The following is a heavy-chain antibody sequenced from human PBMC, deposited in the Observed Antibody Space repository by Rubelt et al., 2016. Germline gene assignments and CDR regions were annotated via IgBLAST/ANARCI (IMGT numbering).Heavy chain of an antibody. J-gene: IGHJ4*02. CDR3: LWSSQSYYFDD. D-gene: IGHD2-21*01. Sequence: EVQLVESGGDLVKPGGSLRLTCAGSGFTFNDAWMSWVRQAPGKGLEWVALLYSGRGTSHANPWKGRLTHSKDNSNNTRYLQMNSLRAEDTAVYYCLWSSQSYYFDDWGQGTLVTVSS. V-gene: IGHV3-66*01. CDR1: GFTFNDAW. CDR2: LYSGRGT.